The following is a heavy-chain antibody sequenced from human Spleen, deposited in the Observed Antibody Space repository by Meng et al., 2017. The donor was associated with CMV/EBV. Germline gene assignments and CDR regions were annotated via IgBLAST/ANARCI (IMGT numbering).Heavy chain of an antibody. J-gene: IGHJ4*02. CDR3: ARDNDWGPDY. D-gene: IGHD7-27*01. V-gene: IGHV1-2*02. Sequence: VSCEASGYTFTDHFFHWVRQAPGQGLEWMGWIHPKSGATHYAQKFQGRLIVTRDTSINTGYMQLSNPGSDDTAVYYCARDNDWGPDYWGQGTLVTVSS. CDR1: GYTFTDHF. CDR2: IHPKSGAT.